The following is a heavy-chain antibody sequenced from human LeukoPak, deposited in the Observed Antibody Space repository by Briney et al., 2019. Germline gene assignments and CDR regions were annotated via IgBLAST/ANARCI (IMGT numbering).Heavy chain of an antibody. D-gene: IGHD3-10*01. J-gene: IGHJ4*02. CDR1: GFTFSSYA. Sequence: GGPLRPSCAASGFTFSSYAMSWVRQAPGKGLEWVSAISGSGGSTHYADSVKGRFTISRDNSKNTLYLKMNSLRAEDTAVYYCAKVEFTLWFGESHPSPAFDYWGQGTLVTVSS. CDR2: ISGSGGST. CDR3: AKVEFTLWFGESHPSPAFDY. V-gene: IGHV3-23*01.